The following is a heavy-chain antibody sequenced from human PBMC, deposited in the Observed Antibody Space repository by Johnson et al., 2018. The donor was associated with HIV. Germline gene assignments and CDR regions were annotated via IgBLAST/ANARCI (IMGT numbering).Heavy chain of an antibody. CDR1: GFTFSDYY. J-gene: IGHJ3*02. V-gene: IGHV3-11*04. Sequence: QVQLVESGGGLVKPGGSLRLSCAASGFTFSDYYMSWIRQAPGKGLEWVSYISSSDSNIYYADSVKGRFTISRDNAKNSLYLQMNSLRAEDTAVYYCSGSYSQLDAFDIWGQGTMVTVSS. D-gene: IGHD1-26*01. CDR3: SGSYSQLDAFDI. CDR2: ISSSDSNI.